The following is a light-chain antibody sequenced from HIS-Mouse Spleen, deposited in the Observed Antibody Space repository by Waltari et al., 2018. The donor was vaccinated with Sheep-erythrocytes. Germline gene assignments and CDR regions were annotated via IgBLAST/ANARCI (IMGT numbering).Light chain of an antibody. V-gene: IGLV2-11*01. CDR2: DVS. CDR3: CSYAGSYTFWV. CDR1: SSDVGCDNY. Sequence: QSALTQPPSLSGSPGQSVTISCTGTSSDVGCDNYVSWYQQHPGKAPNLMIYDVSKRPSGVPDRFSGSKSGNTASLTISGLQAEDEADYYCCSYAGSYTFWVFGGGTKLTVL. J-gene: IGLJ3*02.